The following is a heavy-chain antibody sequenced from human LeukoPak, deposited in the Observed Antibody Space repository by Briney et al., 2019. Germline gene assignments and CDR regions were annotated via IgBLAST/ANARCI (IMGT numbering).Heavy chain of an antibody. CDR2: ISGYNGNT. Sequence: KSGASVKVSCKASGYTFTSYGISWVRQAPGQGLEWMGWISGYNGNTNYAQKLQGRVTMTTDTSTSTVYMELRSLRSDDTAVYYWAREEFKRPVVAYFENGGKEPRVTVSS. D-gene: IGHD4-23*01. CDR1: GYTFTSYG. J-gene: IGHJ4*02. V-gene: IGHV1-18*01. CDR3: AREEFKRPVVAYFEN.